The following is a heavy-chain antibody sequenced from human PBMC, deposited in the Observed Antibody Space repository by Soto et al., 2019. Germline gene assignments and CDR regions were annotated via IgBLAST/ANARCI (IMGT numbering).Heavy chain of an antibody. CDR2: VYDSGNT. D-gene: IGHD2-2*01. CDR1: GASISSYF. V-gene: IGHV4-59*03. Sequence: QLQESGPGLVKPSETLSLTCSVSGASISSYFRCWIRQPPGKGLEWIGCVYDSGNTNYNPSLNSRVTISLSSSENQFSLKMSSVTAADTAVYYCVSSRAAIYGDAFDVWGQGTMVTVSS. CDR3: VSSRAAIYGDAFDV. J-gene: IGHJ3*01.